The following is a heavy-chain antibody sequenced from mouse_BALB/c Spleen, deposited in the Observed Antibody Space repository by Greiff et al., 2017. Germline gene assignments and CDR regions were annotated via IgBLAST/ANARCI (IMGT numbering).Heavy chain of an antibody. CDR1: GFTFSSYA. CDR2: ISSGGSYT. CDR3: ARHEDY. J-gene: IGHJ2*01. Sequence: EVHLVESGGGLVKPGGSLKLSCAASGFTFSSYAMSWVRQTPGKRLEWVATISSGGSYTYYPDSVKGRFTISRDNAKNTLYLQMSSLRSEDTAMYYCARHEDYWGQGTTLTVSS. V-gene: IGHV5-9-3*01.